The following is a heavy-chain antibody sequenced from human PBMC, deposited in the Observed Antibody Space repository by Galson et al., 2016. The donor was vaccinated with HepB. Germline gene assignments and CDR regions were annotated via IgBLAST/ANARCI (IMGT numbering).Heavy chain of an antibody. V-gene: IGHV3-53*01. D-gene: IGHD3-3*01. CDR1: GFIVSSND. CDR3: ASLRFKGFDL. CDR2: LYSGGST. Sequence: SLRLSCAASGFIVSSNDMSWVRQAPGKGLEWVSVLYSGGSTYYEDSVKGRFTISRDNSKNTLYLQMNSLRAEDTAAYYCASLRFKGFDLWGRGTLVTVSS. J-gene: IGHJ2*01.